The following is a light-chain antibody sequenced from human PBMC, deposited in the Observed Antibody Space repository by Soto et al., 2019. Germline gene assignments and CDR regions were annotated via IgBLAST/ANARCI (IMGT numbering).Light chain of an antibody. Sequence: DTQLAQSPSTLSASVGDRITITCRATQSINWLAWYQQKPGEAPKLLIFEASRLESGVPSRFSGSGSGTEITLTISSLQPDDFGTYYCQHYDTFSPMWTFGQGTNVDIK. CDR3: QHYDTFSPMWT. J-gene: IGKJ1*01. V-gene: IGKV1-5*03. CDR2: EAS. CDR1: QSINW.